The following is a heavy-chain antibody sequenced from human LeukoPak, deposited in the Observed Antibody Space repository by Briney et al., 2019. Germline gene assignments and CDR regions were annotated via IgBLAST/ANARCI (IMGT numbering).Heavy chain of an antibody. CDR3: ARDSSSWVFDP. CDR1: GGTFSSYA. Sequence: SVKVSCKASGGTFSSYAISWVRQAPGQGLEWMGRIIPIFGIANYAQKFQGRVTITADKSTSTAYMELGSLRSEGTAVYYCARDSSSWVFDPWGQGTLVTVSS. D-gene: IGHD6-13*01. V-gene: IGHV1-69*04. CDR2: IIPIFGIA. J-gene: IGHJ5*02.